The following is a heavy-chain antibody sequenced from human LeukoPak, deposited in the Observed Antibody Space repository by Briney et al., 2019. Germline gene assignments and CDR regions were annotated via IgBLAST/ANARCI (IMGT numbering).Heavy chain of an antibody. CDR2: IYYRGST. CDR1: GDSISRSSYY. CDR3: ARDSYGYPNAFDI. Sequence: SETLSLTCTVSGDSISRSSYYWGWIRQPPGKGLEWMGSIYYRGSTYYNPSLKSRVTISVDMSKNQFSLNLSSVTAADTAVYYCARDSYGYPNAFDIWGQGTTVTVSS. D-gene: IGHD3-16*01. V-gene: IGHV4-39*07. J-gene: IGHJ3*02.